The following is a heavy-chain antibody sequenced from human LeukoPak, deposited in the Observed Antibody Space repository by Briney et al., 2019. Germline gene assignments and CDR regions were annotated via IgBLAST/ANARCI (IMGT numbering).Heavy chain of an antibody. V-gene: IGHV4-39*07. CDR2: IYYSGST. Sequence: SETPSLTCTVSGGSISSSSYYWGWIRQPPGKGLEWIGSIYYSGSTYYNPSLKSRVTISVDTSKSQFSLKLSSVTAAGTAVYYCARVVTAAGSWYFDYWGQGTLVTVSS. J-gene: IGHJ4*02. D-gene: IGHD6-13*01. CDR1: GGSISSSSYY. CDR3: ARVVTAAGSWYFDY.